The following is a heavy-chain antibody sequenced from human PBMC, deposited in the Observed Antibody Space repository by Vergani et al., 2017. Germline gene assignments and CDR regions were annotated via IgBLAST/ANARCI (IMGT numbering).Heavy chain of an antibody. CDR3: AKHFRGWGINY. CDR1: GFTLSNYD. CDR2: IQFDGSTQ. Sequence: QVQLVESGGGVVQRGGSLRLSCATSGFTLSNYDMQWIRQGPGKGLEFVAFIQFDGSTQYYADSVKGRFPLSRDFSKNTLYLQMNSLRTDDTATYYCAKHFRGWGINYWGQGTQVIVSS. V-gene: IGHV3-30*02. J-gene: IGHJ4*02. D-gene: IGHD3-16*01.